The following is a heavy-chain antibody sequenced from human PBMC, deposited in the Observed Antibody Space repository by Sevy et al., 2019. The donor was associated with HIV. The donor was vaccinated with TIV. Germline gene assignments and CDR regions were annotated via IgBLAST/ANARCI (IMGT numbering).Heavy chain of an antibody. Sequence: GGSLRLSCTASGFDFRNYCMHWVRQAPDKGLQWLTFIRYDGSTTYYADSVRGRFTISRDNSKNTLFLQMNSLRREDTAVYYGVKGPHPAVTTSYAMDVWGQGTTVTVSS. CDR3: VKGPHPAVTTSYAMDV. CDR1: GFDFRNYC. J-gene: IGHJ6*02. CDR2: IRYDGSTT. D-gene: IGHD4-17*01. V-gene: IGHV3-30*02.